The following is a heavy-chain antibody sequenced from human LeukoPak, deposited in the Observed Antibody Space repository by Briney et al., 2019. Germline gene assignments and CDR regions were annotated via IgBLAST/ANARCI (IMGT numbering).Heavy chain of an antibody. D-gene: IGHD6-13*01. V-gene: IGHV3-30*04. J-gene: IGHJ4*02. Sequence: GGSLRLSCAASGFTFSSYAMHWVRHAPGKGLEWVAVISSDGINKYYADSVKGRFTISRDNSKNTLYLQMNSLRAEDTAVYYCTRVGSSSHFDYWGQGTLVTVSS. CDR2: ISSDGINK. CDR1: GFTFSSYA. CDR3: TRVGSSSHFDY.